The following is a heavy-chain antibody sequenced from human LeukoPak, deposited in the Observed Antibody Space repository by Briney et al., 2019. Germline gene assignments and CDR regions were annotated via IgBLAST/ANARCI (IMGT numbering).Heavy chain of an antibody. J-gene: IGHJ4*02. CDR2: IYTSGST. CDR3: ARDGIEAIDS. V-gene: IGHV4-61*02. Sequence: SETLSLTCTVSGASISSGGNFWTWIRQPAGKGLEWIGRIYTSGSTDYNPSLKSRVTISADTSKKQFYLKLNSVTAADTAVYYCARDGIEAIDSWGQGTLVIVSS. CDR1: GASISSGGNF. D-gene: IGHD1-26*01.